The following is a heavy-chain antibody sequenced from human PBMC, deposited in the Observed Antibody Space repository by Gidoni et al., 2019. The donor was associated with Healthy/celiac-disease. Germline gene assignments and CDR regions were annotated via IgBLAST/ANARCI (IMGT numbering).Heavy chain of an antibody. Sequence: EVQLVESGGGLVQPGRSLRLSCAASGFTFDDYARHWVRQAPGKGLEWVSGISWNSGSIGYADSVKGRFTISRDNAKNSLYLQMNSLRAEDTALYYCAKDMGGYSYGYFDYWGQGTLVTVSS. V-gene: IGHV3-9*01. CDR3: AKDMGGYSYGYFDY. CDR2: ISWNSGSI. J-gene: IGHJ4*02. D-gene: IGHD5-18*01. CDR1: GFTFDDYA.